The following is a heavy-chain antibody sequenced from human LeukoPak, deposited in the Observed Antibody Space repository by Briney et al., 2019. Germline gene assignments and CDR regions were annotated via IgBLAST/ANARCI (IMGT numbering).Heavy chain of an antibody. V-gene: IGHV3-53*01. CDR1: GFTFSRHA. CDR2: IYYGGST. CDR3: ARTYSSSSYSPFDY. D-gene: IGHD6-13*01. Sequence: GGSLRLSCAASGFTFSRHAMTWVRQAPGKGLEWVSVIYYGGSTYYADSVKGRFTISRDNSKNTLYLQMNSLRAEDTAVYYCARTYSSSSYSPFDYWGQGTLVTVSS. J-gene: IGHJ4*02.